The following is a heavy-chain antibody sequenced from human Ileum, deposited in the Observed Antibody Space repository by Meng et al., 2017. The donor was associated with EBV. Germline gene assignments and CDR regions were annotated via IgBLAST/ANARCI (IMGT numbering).Heavy chain of an antibody. CDR1: GGSISSYY. CDR2: IYYSGST. Sequence: GRLRRSGPGLGKPSETLSLPCTVSGGSISSYYWSWIRQPPGKGLEWIGYIYYSGSTNYNPSLKSRVTISVDTSKNQFSLNLSSVTAADTAVYYCARGGWSLDYWGQGTLVTVSS. V-gene: IGHV4-59*08. J-gene: IGHJ4*02. CDR3: ARGGWSLDY. D-gene: IGHD2-15*01.